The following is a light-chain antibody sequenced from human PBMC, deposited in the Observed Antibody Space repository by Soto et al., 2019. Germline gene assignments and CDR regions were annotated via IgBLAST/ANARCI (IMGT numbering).Light chain of an antibody. V-gene: IGKV3-15*01. Sequence: IVSTQSPGTLSLSTGERATLSCRVSQSVSSSYLAWYQQKPGQAPRFLIYGASTRATGIPARFSGSGSGTEFTLTISSLQSEDFAVYYCQQYDNWPLPFGGGT. CDR2: GAS. CDR1: QSVSSSY. CDR3: QQYDNWPLP. J-gene: IGKJ4*01.